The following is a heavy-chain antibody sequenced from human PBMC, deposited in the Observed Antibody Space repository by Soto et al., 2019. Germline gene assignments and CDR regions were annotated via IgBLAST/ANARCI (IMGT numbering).Heavy chain of an antibody. D-gene: IGHD5-12*01. Sequence: QVQLVESGGGVVQPGRSLRLSCAASGFTFSSYGMHWVRQVPGKGLEWVAVISYDGSNKYYADSVKGRFTISRDNSKNTLYLQMNSLRAEDTAVYYCAKEFLSGYDSPLYYWGQGTLVTVSS. J-gene: IGHJ4*02. CDR2: ISYDGSNK. CDR3: AKEFLSGYDSPLYY. V-gene: IGHV3-30*18. CDR1: GFTFSSYG.